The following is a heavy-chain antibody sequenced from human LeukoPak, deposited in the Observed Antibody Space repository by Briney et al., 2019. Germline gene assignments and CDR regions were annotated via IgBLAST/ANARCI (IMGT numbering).Heavy chain of an antibody. D-gene: IGHD5-12*01. Sequence: GGSLRLSCAASGCAFSNAWMSWVRQAPGKGLEWVGRIKSKTDGGTTDYAAPVKGRFTISRDDSKNTLYLQMNSLKTEDTAVYYCTTGGYGGQFDYWGQGTLVTVSS. J-gene: IGHJ4*02. V-gene: IGHV3-15*01. CDR2: IKSKTDGGTT. CDR3: TTGGYGGQFDY. CDR1: GCAFSNAW.